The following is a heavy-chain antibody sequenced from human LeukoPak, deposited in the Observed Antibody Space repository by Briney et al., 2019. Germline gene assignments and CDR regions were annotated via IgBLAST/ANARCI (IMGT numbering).Heavy chain of an antibody. Sequence: GGSLRLSCAASGFTFSSYAMHWVRQAPGKGLEWVAVISYDGSNKYYADSVKGRFTISRDNSKNTLYLQMNSLRAEDTAVYYCARGAVAGRRVDYCGQGTLVTVSS. CDR2: ISYDGSNK. V-gene: IGHV3-30*04. D-gene: IGHD6-19*01. J-gene: IGHJ4*02. CDR3: ARGAVAGRRVDY. CDR1: GFTFSSYA.